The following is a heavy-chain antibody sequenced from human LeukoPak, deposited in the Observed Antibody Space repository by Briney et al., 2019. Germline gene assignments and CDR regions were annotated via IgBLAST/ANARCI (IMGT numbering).Heavy chain of an antibody. V-gene: IGHV1-8*02. J-gene: IGHJ6*03. CDR1: GYTFTNYD. D-gene: IGHD3-3*01. Sequence: ASVKVSCKASGYTFTNYDVIWVRQATGQGLEWMGWVNPNSGNTGYAKKFQGRVTVTRNTAISTVYMELTSLTSEDTAVYYCARLEQEAEYDFSRWVYYYYMDVWGKGTTVSVSS. CDR2: VNPNSGNT. CDR3: ARLEQEAEYDFSRWVYYYYMDV.